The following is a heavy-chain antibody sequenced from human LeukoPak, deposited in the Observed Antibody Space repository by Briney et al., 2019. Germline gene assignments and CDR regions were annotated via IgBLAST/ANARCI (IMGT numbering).Heavy chain of an antibody. CDR1: GFTFRSYA. J-gene: IGHJ4*02. D-gene: IGHD2/OR15-2a*01. CDR3: AREIYGEVGPFDY. CDR2: ISYDASNE. V-gene: IGHV3-30-3*01. Sequence: QAGGSLRLSCAASGFTFRSYAMHWVRQALGKGLEWVAVISYDASNEFYVDSVKGRFTISRDNSKNTLYLQINSLRLEDTAAYYCAREIYGEVGPFDYWGQGTLVTVSS.